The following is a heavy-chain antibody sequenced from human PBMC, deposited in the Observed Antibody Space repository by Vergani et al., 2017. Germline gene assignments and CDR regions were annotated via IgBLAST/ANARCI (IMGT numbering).Heavy chain of an antibody. CDR1: GGSISSGGYY. CDR3: AKGPRGIVVVYTDY. CDR2: ISGSGGST. V-gene: IGHV3-23*01. D-gene: IGHD3-22*01. J-gene: IGHJ4*02. Sequence: VQLQESGPGLVKPSQTLSLTCTVSGGSISSGGYYWSWIRQHPGKGLEWVSAISGSGGSTYYADSVKGRFTISRDNSKNTLYLQMNRLRAEDTAVYYCAKGPRGIVVVYTDYWGQGTLVTVSS.